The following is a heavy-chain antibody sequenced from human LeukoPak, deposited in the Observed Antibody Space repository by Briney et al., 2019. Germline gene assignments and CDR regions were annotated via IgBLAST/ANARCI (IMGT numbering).Heavy chain of an antibody. CDR3: ARERYSSSSRARWFDP. D-gene: IGHD6-6*01. J-gene: IGHJ5*02. CDR1: GFTFSSYA. V-gene: IGHV3-23*01. Sequence: GGSLRLSCAASGFTFSSYAMSWVRQAPGKGLEWVSAISGSGGSTYYADSVKGRFTISRDNAKNSVYLQMNSLRAEDTAVYYCARERYSSSSRARWFDPWGQGTLVTVSS. CDR2: ISGSGGST.